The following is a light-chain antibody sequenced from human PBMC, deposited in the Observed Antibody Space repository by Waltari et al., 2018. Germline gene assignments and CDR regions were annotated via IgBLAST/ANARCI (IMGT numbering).Light chain of an antibody. CDR3: QQYNRWPPIT. Sequence: EILITQSPATLSVSPVERATLSCRASQSVSSNLAWYQQKPGQALRLLIYDAPTRAPSTPARFRGSGSGTEFTLTISSLQSEDSAIYYCQQYNRWPPITFGQGTRLEIK. J-gene: IGKJ5*01. V-gene: IGKV3-15*01. CDR2: DAP. CDR1: QSVSSN.